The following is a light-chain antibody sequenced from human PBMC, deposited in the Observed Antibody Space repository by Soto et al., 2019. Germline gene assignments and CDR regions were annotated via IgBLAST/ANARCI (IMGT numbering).Light chain of an antibody. V-gene: IGKV3-20*01. J-gene: IGKJ1*01. CDR2: DTS. Sequence: EIVLTQSPGTLSLFPGERATLSCRASQSVSSSYLAWYQQKPGQAPRLLIYDTSIRATGTPARFSGSGSGADFTLTISSLEPEDFAVYYCQQYGSSGTFGQGTKVDIK. CDR3: QQYGSSGT. CDR1: QSVSSSY.